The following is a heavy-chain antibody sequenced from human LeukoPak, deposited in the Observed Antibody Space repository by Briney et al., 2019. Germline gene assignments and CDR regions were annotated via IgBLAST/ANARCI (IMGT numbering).Heavy chain of an antibody. CDR1: GFTFSSYS. D-gene: IGHD4-17*01. CDR2: ISSSSSTI. Sequence: GGSLGLSCAASGFTFSSYSMNWVRQAPGKGLEWVSYISSSSSTIYYADSVKGRFTISRDNAKNSLYLQMNSLRAEDTAVYYCASSDYGAFDYWGQGTLVTVSS. J-gene: IGHJ4*02. CDR3: ASSDYGAFDY. V-gene: IGHV3-48*01.